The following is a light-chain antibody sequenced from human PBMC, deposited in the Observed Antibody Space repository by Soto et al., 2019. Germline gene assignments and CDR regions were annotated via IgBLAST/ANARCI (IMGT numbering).Light chain of an antibody. CDR1: QSVSSN. Sequence: EIVMTQSPATLSVSPGERATLSCRASQSVSSNLAWYQQKPGQAPMLLIYGASTRATGIPARFSGSGSGTEFTLTISSLQSEDFAVYYCQQYNNWPPSFDQGTRLEIK. J-gene: IGKJ5*01. CDR2: GAS. V-gene: IGKV3-15*01. CDR3: QQYNNWPPS.